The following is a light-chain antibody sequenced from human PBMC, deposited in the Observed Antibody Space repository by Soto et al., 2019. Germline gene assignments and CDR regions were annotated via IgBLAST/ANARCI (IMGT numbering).Light chain of an antibody. Sequence: QYALTQPRSVSGSPGQSITISCTGTSSDVGGYNYVSWYRQHPGKAPKLMIYDVSKRPSGVPDRFSGSKSGNTASLTISGLQAEDEADDYCCSYAGSYTHYVFGTGTKLTVL. V-gene: IGLV2-11*01. CDR3: CSYAGSYTHYV. CDR1: SSDVGGYNY. CDR2: DVS. J-gene: IGLJ1*01.